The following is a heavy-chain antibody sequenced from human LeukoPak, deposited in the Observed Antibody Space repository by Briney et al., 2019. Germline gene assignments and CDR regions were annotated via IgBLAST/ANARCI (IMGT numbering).Heavy chain of an antibody. CDR3: ARGGDMRVVGAFDI. V-gene: IGHV1-18*01. Sequence: ASVKVSCKASGYRFTSYGINWVRQAPGQGLEWMGWISAYNGNTNYAQKLQGRVTMTRDTFTSTVYMELRSLRSDDTALYYCARGGDMRVVGAFDIWGQGTMVTVSS. J-gene: IGHJ3*02. CDR2: ISAYNGNT. D-gene: IGHD3-22*01. CDR1: GYRFTSYG.